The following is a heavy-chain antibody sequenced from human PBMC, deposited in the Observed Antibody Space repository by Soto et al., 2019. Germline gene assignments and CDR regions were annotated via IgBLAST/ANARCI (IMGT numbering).Heavy chain of an antibody. V-gene: IGHV3-74*01. D-gene: IGHD4-17*01. J-gene: IGHJ4*02. CDR3: ARDLTTEGY. CDR2: INSDGSTT. Sequence: GESLKISCAASGFTFSSYWMHWVRQAPGKGLVWVSRINSDGSTTNYADSVKGRFTISRDNAKNTLYLQMNSLRAEDTAVYYCARDLTTEGYWGQGTLVTVSS. CDR1: GFTFSSYW.